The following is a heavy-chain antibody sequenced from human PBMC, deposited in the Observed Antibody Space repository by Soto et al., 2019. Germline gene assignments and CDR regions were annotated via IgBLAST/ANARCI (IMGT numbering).Heavy chain of an antibody. D-gene: IGHD5-18*01. CDR2: IGTAGDT. CDR3: ARSHPYSYALFDY. J-gene: IGHJ4*02. CDR1: GFTFSSYD. Sequence: GGSLRLSCAASGFTFSSYDMHWVRQATGKGLEWVSAIGTAGDTYYPGSVKGRFTISRESAKNSLYLQMNSLRAGDTAVYYCARSHPYSYALFDYWGQGTLVTVSS. V-gene: IGHV3-13*01.